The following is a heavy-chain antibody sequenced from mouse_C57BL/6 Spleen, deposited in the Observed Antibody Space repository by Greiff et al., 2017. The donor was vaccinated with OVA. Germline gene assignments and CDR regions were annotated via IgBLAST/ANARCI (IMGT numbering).Heavy chain of an antibody. CDR1: GYTFTGYW. Sequence: QVQLQQSGAELMKPGASVQLSCKATGYTFTGYWIEWVKQRPGHGLEWIGEILPGRGSTNYNEKFKGKATFTADTSSNPAYLQLSSLTTEDSAIYYCARRYGSSYFDYWGQGTTLTVSS. CDR2: ILPGRGST. V-gene: IGHV1-9*01. D-gene: IGHD1-1*01. CDR3: ARRYGSSYFDY. J-gene: IGHJ2*01.